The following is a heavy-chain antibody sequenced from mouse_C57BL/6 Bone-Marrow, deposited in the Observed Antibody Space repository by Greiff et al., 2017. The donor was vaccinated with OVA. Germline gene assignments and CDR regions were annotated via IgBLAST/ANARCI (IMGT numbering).Heavy chain of an antibody. CDR2: ISSGGDYI. V-gene: IGHV5-9-1*02. CDR3: TRLLDAMDY. CDR1: GFTFSSYA. D-gene: IGHD2-1*01. J-gene: IGHJ4*01. Sequence: VESGAGLVKPGGSLKLSCAASGFTFSSYAMSWVRQTPEKRLVWVAYISSGGDYIYYADTVKGRFTISRDNARNTLYLQMSSLKSEDTAMYYCTRLLDAMDYWGQGTSVTVSS.